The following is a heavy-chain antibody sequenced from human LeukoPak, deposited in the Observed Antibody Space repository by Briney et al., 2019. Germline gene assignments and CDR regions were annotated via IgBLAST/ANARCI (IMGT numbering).Heavy chain of an antibody. Sequence: GGSLRLSCAASGLTFSSYWMSWVRQAPGKGLEWVANIKQDGSEKYYVDSVKGRFTISRDNAKNSLYLQMNSLRAEDTAVYYCARDPDASSSTDYWGQATLVTVSS. J-gene: IGHJ4*02. V-gene: IGHV3-7*01. D-gene: IGHD6-6*01. CDR3: ARDPDASSSTDY. CDR2: IKQDGSEK. CDR1: GLTFSSYW.